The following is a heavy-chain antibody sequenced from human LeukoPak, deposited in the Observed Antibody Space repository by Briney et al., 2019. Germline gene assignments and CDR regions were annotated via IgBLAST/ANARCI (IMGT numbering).Heavy chain of an antibody. J-gene: IGHJ4*02. CDR1: GFTFSTYW. D-gene: IGHD6-19*01. CDR3: ARDRSTVAGIDF. V-gene: IGHV3-7*01. Sequence: GGSLRLSCAASGFTFSTYWMAWVRQAPGKGLEWVATIKPDGGDKYYVDSAKGRFTISRDNARNSLFLQMNSLRAEDTAVYYCARDRSTVAGIDFWGQGTLVTVSS. CDR2: IKPDGGDK.